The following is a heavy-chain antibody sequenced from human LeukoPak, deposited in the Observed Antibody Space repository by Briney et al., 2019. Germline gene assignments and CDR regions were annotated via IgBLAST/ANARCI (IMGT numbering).Heavy chain of an antibody. CDR2: ISGSGSSS. CDR1: GFTFSSYA. CDR3: ARDPRWFGEPTSDY. J-gene: IGHJ4*02. Sequence: GGSLRLSCAASGFTFSSYAMSWVRQAPGKGLEWVSAISGSGSSSYYADSVKGRFTISRDNSKNTLYLQMNSLRAEDTAGYYCARDPRWFGEPTSDYWGQGTLVTVSS. V-gene: IGHV3-23*01. D-gene: IGHD3-10*01.